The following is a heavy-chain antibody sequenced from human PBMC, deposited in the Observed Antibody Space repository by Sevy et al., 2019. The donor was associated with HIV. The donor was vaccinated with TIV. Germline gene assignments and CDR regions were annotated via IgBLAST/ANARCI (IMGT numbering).Heavy chain of an antibody. Sequence: GGSLRLSCAASGFTFSSYAMSWVRQAPGKGLEWVSAISGSGGSTYYADSVKGRFTISRDNSKNTLYLQVNSLRAEDTAVYYCAKEYYYDSSGSVGAFDIWGQGTMVTVSS. J-gene: IGHJ3*02. D-gene: IGHD3-22*01. CDR2: ISGSGGST. CDR3: AKEYYYDSSGSVGAFDI. V-gene: IGHV3-23*01. CDR1: GFTFSSYA.